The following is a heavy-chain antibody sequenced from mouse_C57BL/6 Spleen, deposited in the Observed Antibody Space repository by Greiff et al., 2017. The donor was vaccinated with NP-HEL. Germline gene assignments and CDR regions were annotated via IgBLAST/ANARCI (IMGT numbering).Heavy chain of an antibody. CDR2: INPSSGYT. D-gene: IGHD1-3*01. V-gene: IGHV1-4*01. Sequence: VKLVESGAELARPGASVKMSCKASGYTFTSYTMHWVKQRPGQGLEWIGYINPSSGYTKYNQKFKDKATLTADKSSSTAYMQLSSLTSEDSAVYYCARSSLFGDWGQGTTLTVSS. J-gene: IGHJ2*01. CDR1: GYTFTSYT. CDR3: ARSSLFGD.